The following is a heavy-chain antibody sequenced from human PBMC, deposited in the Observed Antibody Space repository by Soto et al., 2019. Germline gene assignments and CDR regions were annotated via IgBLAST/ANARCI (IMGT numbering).Heavy chain of an antibody. CDR1: GGSFSGYY. CDR2: INHSGST. Sequence: PSETLSLTCAVYGGSFSGYYWSWIRQPPGKGLEWIGEINHSGSTKYNPSLKSRVTISVDTSKNQFSLKLSSVTAADTAVYYCASGGPKHELVGATIAAFDIWGQGTMVTVSS. J-gene: IGHJ3*02. D-gene: IGHD1-26*01. CDR3: ASGGPKHELVGATIAAFDI. V-gene: IGHV4-34*01.